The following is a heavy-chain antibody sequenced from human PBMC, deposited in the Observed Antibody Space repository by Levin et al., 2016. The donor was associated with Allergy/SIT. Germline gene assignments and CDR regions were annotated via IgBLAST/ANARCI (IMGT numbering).Heavy chain of an antibody. J-gene: IGHJ4*02. V-gene: IGHV1-69*13. CDR1: GGTFSSYA. CDR2: IIPIFGTA. D-gene: IGHD4-23*01. Sequence: SVKVSCKASGGTFSSYAISWVRQAPGQGLEWMGGIIPIFGTANYAQKFQGRVTITADESTSTAYMELSSLRSEDTAVYYCAIDYGGTPRQKGRKEVFDYWGQGTLVTVSS. CDR3: AIDYGGTPRQKGRKEVFDY.